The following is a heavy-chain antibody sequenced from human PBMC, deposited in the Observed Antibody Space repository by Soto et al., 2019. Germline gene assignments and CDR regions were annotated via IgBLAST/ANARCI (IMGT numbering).Heavy chain of an antibody. CDR2: VYYRGRS. CDR3: VSQRTSVLTQAYFDY. CDR1: GGSVSNSNYY. J-gene: IGHJ4*02. Sequence: LSLTFTVSGGSVSNSNYYWGWIRQSPGKGLEWIGSVYYRGRSYSKSSVKSRVTISVDTSKNQFSLNLNSVTASDTAVYYCVSQRTSVLTQAYFDYWGPGALVTVSS. V-gene: IGHV4-39*01. D-gene: IGHD2-8*01.